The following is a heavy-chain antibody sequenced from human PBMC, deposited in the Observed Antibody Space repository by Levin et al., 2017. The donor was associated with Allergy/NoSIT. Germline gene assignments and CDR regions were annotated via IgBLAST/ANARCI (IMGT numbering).Heavy chain of an antibody. Sequence: GGSLRLSCAASGFSFANHAMTWVRHAPGKGLEWVSTIRPNSERTYFADSVKGRFTVSRDDSVNMMSLQMSSLRADDAAVYYCAREQGARSWYTVDFWGQGALVTVSS. CDR1: GFSFANHA. V-gene: IGHV3-23*01. CDR3: AREQGARSWYTVDF. D-gene: IGHD6-13*01. CDR2: IRPNSERT. J-gene: IGHJ4*02.